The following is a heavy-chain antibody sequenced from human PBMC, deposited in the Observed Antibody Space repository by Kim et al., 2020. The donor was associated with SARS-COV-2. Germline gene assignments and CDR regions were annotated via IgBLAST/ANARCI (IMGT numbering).Heavy chain of an antibody. CDR2: IYYSGST. Sequence: SETLSLTCTVSGGSISSGGYYWSWIRQHPGKGLEWIGYIYYSGSTYYNPSLKSRVTISVDTSKNQFSLKLSSVTAADTAVYYCARDVVGVSAYCGGDCSYWYFDLWGRGTLVTVSS. CDR1: GGSISSGGYY. CDR3: ARDVVGVSAYCGGDCSYWYFDL. D-gene: IGHD2-21*02. V-gene: IGHV4-31*03. J-gene: IGHJ2*01.